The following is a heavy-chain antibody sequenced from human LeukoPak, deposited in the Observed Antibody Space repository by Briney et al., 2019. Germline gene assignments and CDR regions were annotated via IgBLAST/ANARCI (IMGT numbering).Heavy chain of an antibody. D-gene: IGHD3-22*01. J-gene: IGHJ4*02. CDR3: ARVATPYYYDSSGYYYPRYYFDY. CDR2: MNPNSGNT. Sequence: ASVKVSCKASGYTFTSYDINWVRQATGQGLEWMGWMNPNSGNTGYAQKFQGRVTMTRNTSISTAYMELSSLRSEDTAVYYCARVATPYYYDSSGYYYPRYYFDYWGQGTLVTVSS. CDR1: GYTFTSYD. V-gene: IGHV1-8*01.